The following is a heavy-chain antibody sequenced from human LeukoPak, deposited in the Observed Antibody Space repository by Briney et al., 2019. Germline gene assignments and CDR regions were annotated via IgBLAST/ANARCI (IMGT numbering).Heavy chain of an antibody. CDR1: GFSLSTSGVG. J-gene: IGHJ4*02. Sequence: ESGPTLVKPTQTLTLTCTFSGFSLSTSGVGVGWILQPPGKALECLALIYWNDDKRYSPSLKSRLTITKDTSKNQVVLAMTNVDPVDTGTYYCAHSHPAIITAVNRYFDYWGQGTLVTVSS. CDR3: AHSHPAIITAVNRYFDY. V-gene: IGHV2-5*01. CDR2: IYWNDDK. D-gene: IGHD3-10*01.